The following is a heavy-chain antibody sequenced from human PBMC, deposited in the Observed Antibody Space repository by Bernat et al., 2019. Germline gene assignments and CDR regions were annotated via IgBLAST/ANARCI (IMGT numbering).Heavy chain of an antibody. Sequence: QVQLVQSGAEVKKPGSSVKVSCKASGGTFSSYAISWVRQAPGQGLEWMGGIIPIFGTANYAQKFQGRVTITADKSTSTAYMELSSLRSEDTAVYYCARGGCSGGSCSPYYYYYMDVWGKGTTVTVSS. CDR3: ARGGCSGGSCSPYYYYYMDV. D-gene: IGHD2-15*01. CDR2: IIPIFGTA. V-gene: IGHV1-69*06. CDR1: GGTFSSYA. J-gene: IGHJ6*03.